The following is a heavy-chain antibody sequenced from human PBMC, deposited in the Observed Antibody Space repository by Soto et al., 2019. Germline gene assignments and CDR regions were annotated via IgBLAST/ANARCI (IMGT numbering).Heavy chain of an antibody. J-gene: IGHJ4*02. Sequence: GGSLRLSCAASGFTFDDYAMHWVRQAPGKGLEWVSGISWNSGSIGYADSVKGRFTISRDNAKNSLYLQMNSLRAEDTALYYCAKDSIHDYSNYVFDYWGQGTLVTVSS. CDR3: AKDSIHDYSNYVFDY. D-gene: IGHD4-4*01. V-gene: IGHV3-9*01. CDR1: GFTFDDYA. CDR2: ISWNSGSI.